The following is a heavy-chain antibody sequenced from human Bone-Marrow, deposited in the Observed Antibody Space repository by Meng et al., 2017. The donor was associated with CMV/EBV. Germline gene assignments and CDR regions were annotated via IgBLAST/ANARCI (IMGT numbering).Heavy chain of an antibody. CDR3: ARDYNGRDV. CDR2: IWYDGSNK. Sequence: GESLKISCAASGFTFSTYGMHWVRQAPGKGLEWVAVIWYDGSNKYYGDSVKGRSTISRDNSKNTLYLQMNSLRAEDTAVYYCARDYNGRDVWGQGTTVTVAS. J-gene: IGHJ6*02. CDR1: GFTFSTYG. V-gene: IGHV3-33*01.